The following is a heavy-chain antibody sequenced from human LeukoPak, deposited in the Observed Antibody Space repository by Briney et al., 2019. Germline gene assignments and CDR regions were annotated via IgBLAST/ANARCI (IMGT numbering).Heavy chain of an antibody. V-gene: IGHV3-74*01. J-gene: IGHJ6*03. CDR2: INSDGSRT. Sequence: GGSLRLSCAASGFTFSSYWLHWVRQVPGKGLVWVSRINSDGSRTTYADSVEGRFTISRDNAKDTLYLQMNSLRAEDTAVYYCARAGNPIFYYYMDVWGKGITVTVSS. CDR3: ARAGNPIFYYYMDV. CDR1: GFTFSSYW.